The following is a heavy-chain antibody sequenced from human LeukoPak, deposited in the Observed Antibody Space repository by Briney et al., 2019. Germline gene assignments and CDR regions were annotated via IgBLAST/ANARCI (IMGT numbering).Heavy chain of an antibody. CDR2: IYTYNGHT. CDR3: ARDEKWLIDY. J-gene: IGHJ4*02. V-gene: IGHV1-18*04. D-gene: IGHD5-12*01. Sequence: ASVKVSCKASGYTFTSYYMHWVRQAPGQGLEWMGWIYTYNGHTRYAQNFQGRVTMTTDISTSTAYMEVRSLRSDDTAVYYCARDEKWLIDYWGQGTLVTVSS. CDR1: GYTFTSYY.